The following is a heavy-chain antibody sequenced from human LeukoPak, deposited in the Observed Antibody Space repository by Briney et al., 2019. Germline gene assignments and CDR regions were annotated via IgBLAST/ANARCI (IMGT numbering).Heavy chain of an antibody. J-gene: IGHJ6*02. D-gene: IGHD3-3*02. CDR3: ARTKAHFDYCGMDV. V-gene: IGHV1-2*04. CDR1: GYTFTGYY. CDR2: INPNSGGT. Sequence: ASVTVSCKASGYTFTGYYMHWVRQAPGQGLEWMGWINPNSGGTNYAQKFQGWVTMTRDTSISTAYIELSRLRSGDTAVYYCARTKAHFDYCGMDVWRQGTTVSVSS.